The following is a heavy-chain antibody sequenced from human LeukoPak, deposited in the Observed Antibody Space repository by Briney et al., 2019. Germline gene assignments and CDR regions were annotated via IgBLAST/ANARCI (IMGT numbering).Heavy chain of an antibody. CDR2: LNEDGSKT. CDR1: GFFFSNYW. V-gene: IGHV3-7*01. Sequence: GGSLRLSCETSGFFFSNYWMTWVRQAPGKGLDWVATLNEDGSKTYYADSVRGRFAISRDNTKNSVYLQMNSPRAEDTALYYCTITHDFWGLGTMVTVSS. J-gene: IGHJ4*02. CDR3: TITHDF.